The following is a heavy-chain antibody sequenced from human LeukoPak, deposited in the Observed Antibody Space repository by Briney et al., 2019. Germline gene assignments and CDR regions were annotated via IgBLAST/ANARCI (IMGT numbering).Heavy chain of an antibody. V-gene: IGHV3-74*01. Sequence: GGSLRLSCVVSGFTFSDSGMHWVRRAPGKGLVWVSRISSDGTSTNYADSVKGRFIISRDNAKNTLYLQMNSLRAEDTAVYFCARVRSSSWFDYWGQGTLVAVSS. D-gene: IGHD6-13*01. J-gene: IGHJ4*02. CDR1: GFTFSDSG. CDR2: ISSDGTST. CDR3: ARVRSSSWFDY.